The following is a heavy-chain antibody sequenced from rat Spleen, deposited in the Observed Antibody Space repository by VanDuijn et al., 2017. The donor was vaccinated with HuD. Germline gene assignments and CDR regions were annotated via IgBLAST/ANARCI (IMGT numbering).Heavy chain of an antibody. Sequence: QVQLMESGPGLVQPSETLSLTCTVSGFSLTSYSVHWVRQPPGKGLEWMGLRWRSGSTEYNSALKSRLSISRDTSKSQVFLKMNSLQTEDTATYYCARDVYSSYPHFDYWGQGVMVTVSS. D-gene: IGHD1-2*01. CDR1: GFSLTSYS. CDR2: RWRSGST. CDR3: ARDVYSSYPHFDY. V-gene: IGHV2-45*01. J-gene: IGHJ2*01.